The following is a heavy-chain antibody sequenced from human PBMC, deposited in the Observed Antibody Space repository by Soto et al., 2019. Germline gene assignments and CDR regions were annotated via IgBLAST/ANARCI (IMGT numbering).Heavy chain of an antibody. J-gene: IGHJ6*02. Sequence: SVKVSCKASGGTFSSYAISWVRQAPGQGLEWMGGIIPIFGTANYAQKFQGRVTITADESTSTAYMELSSLRSEDTAVYYCARGQLLYGPQYYYYYYGMDVWGQGTTVTVSS. CDR3: ARGQLLYGPQYYYYYYGMDV. D-gene: IGHD2-2*02. CDR1: GGTFSSYA. V-gene: IGHV1-69*13. CDR2: IIPIFGTA.